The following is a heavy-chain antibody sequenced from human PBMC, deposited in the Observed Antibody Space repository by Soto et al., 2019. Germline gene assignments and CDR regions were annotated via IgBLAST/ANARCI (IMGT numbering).Heavy chain of an antibody. CDR2: IYYSGST. CDR3: ARASIQYYDILTGYRILGLFDY. J-gene: IGHJ4*02. V-gene: IGHV4-59*01. CDR1: GGSISSYY. Sequence: QVQLQESGPGLVKPSETLSLTCTVSGGSISSYYWSWIRQPPGKGLEGIGLIYYSGSTNYNPSLKGRVTISVDTSKNQFSLKLSSVTAADTAVYYCARASIQYYDILTGYRILGLFDYWGQGTLVTVSS. D-gene: IGHD3-9*01.